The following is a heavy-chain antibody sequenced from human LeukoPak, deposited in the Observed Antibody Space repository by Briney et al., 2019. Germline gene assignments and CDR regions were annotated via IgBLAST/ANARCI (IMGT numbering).Heavy chain of an antibody. CDR1: GYTFTGYY. CDR2: INPNSGGT. V-gene: IGHV1-2*06. J-gene: IGHJ5*02. CDR3: ARDRSGYDFWFGP. D-gene: IGHD5-12*01. Sequence: GASVKVSCKASGYTFTGYYMHWVRQAPGQGLEWMGRINPNSGGTNYAQKFQGRVTMTRDTSISTAYMELSRLRSDDTAVYYCARDRSGYDFWFGPWGQGTLVTVSS.